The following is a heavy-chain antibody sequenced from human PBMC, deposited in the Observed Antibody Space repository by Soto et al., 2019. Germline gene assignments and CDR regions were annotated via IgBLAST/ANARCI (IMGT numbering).Heavy chain of an antibody. CDR2: ITGTGGNT. CDR1: GFPLSTYG. Sequence: EVQLLEPGGGLVQPGGSLRLSCAASGFPLSTYGMTWVRQAPGKGLEWVSAITGTGGNTYYVDSVKGRFTSSRDNSKNMLYLQVNSLRVEDTAVYYCARIRGYWYGLDVWGQGTTVTVS. CDR3: ARIRGYWYGLDV. J-gene: IGHJ6*02. V-gene: IGHV3-23*01.